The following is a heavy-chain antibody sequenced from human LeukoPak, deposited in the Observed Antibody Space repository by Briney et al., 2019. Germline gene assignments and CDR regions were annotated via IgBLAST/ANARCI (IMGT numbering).Heavy chain of an antibody. CDR3: ARGTSRYYDSSGYYGGGFDY. V-gene: IGHV3-30-3*01. CDR1: GFTFSSYA. Sequence: GGSLRLSCAASGFTFSSYAMHWVRQAPGKGLEWVAVISYDGSNKYYADSVKGRFTISRDNAKNSLYLQMNSLRAEDTAVYYCARGTSRYYDSSGYYGGGFDYWGQGTLVTVSS. CDR2: ISYDGSNK. D-gene: IGHD3-22*01. J-gene: IGHJ4*02.